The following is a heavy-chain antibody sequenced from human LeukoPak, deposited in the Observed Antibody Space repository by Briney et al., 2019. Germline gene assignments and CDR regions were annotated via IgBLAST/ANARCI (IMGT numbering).Heavy chain of an antibody. J-gene: IGHJ4*02. V-gene: IGHV3-30*04. D-gene: IGHD1-7*01. Sequence: GRSLRLSCAASGFTFSSYAMHWVRQAPGRGLEWVAVISDDGRNINYADSVKGRFTISSDNSKNTLYLQMNSLRAEDTAVYYCARAKLRDTFDYWGQGTLVTVSS. CDR2: ISDDGRNI. CDR3: ARAKLRDTFDY. CDR1: GFTFSSYA.